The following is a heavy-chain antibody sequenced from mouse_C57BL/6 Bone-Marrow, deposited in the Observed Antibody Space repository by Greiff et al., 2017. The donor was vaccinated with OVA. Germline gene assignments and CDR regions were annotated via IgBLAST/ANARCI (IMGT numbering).Heavy chain of an antibody. CDR1: GYTFTSYG. J-gene: IGHJ1*03. D-gene: IGHD1-1*01. CDR2: IYPRSGNT. CDR3: ARSGDYYGSSYWYFDV. Sequence: QVQLQQSGAELARPGASVKLSCTASGYTFTSYGISWVKQRTGQGLEWIGEIYPRSGNTYYNEKFKGKATLTADKSSSTAYMELRSLTSEDSAVYFCARSGDYYGSSYWYFDVWGTGTTVTVSS. V-gene: IGHV1-81*01.